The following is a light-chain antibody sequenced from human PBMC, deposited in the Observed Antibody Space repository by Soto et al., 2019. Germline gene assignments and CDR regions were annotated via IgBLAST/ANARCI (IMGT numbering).Light chain of an antibody. V-gene: IGKV3-15*01. J-gene: IGKJ1*01. CDR2: GAS. Sequence: EVVMTQSPAPLSVTPGERAPLSCRASPGISSNLAWYQQKPGQSPRLLIYGASSRATGVPVRFSGSGSGVAFTLTISGLQSEDFAVYHCQQYNQWPGTFGQGTK. CDR3: QQYNQWPGT. CDR1: PGISSN.